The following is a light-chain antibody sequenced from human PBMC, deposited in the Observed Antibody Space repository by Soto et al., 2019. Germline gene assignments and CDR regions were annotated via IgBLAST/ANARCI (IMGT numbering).Light chain of an antibody. CDR1: QGISSY. CDR2: AAS. Sequence: DIQMTQSTSALAASVGDRVTITCRASQGISSYLAWYQQKPGKAPKLLIYAASTLQSGVPSRFSGSGSGTEFTLTISRLQPEDFATYYCQQLNSYPPLFTFGPGTTGDIK. V-gene: IGKV1-9*01. J-gene: IGKJ3*01. CDR3: QQLNSYPPLFT.